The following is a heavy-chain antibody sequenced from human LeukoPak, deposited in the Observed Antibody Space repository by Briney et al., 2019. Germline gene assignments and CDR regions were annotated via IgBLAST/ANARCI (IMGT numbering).Heavy chain of an antibody. V-gene: IGHV4-59*01. CDR3: ARDRYGGNSPFDY. CDR1: GGSISSYY. D-gene: IGHD4-23*01. J-gene: IGHJ4*02. CDR2: IYYSGST. Sequence: PSETLSLTCTVSGGSISSYYWSWIRQPPGKGLEWIGCIYYSGSTNYNPSLKSRATISVDTSKNQFSLKLSSVTAADTAVYYCARDRYGGNSPFDYWGQGTLVTVSS.